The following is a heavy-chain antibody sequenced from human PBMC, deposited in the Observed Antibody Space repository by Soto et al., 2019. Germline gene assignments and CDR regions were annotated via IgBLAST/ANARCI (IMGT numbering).Heavy chain of an antibody. CDR3: ARSYCSGGGCYSGKYYYYFAMDV. J-gene: IGHJ6*04. V-gene: IGHV5-10-1*01. CDR1: GYSFTSYW. Sequence: PGESLKISCKGSGYSFTSYWISWVRQMPGKGLEWMGRIDPSDSYTNYSPSFQGHVTISADKSISTAYLQWSSLKASDTAMYYCARSYCSGGGCYSGKYYYYFAMDVWGKGTTVTVSS. D-gene: IGHD2-15*01. CDR2: IDPSDSYT.